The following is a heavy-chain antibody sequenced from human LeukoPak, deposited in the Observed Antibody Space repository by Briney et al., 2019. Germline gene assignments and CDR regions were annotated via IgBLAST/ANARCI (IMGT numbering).Heavy chain of an antibody. CDR3: ARGVPYDSWSGPHYSDY. D-gene: IGHD3-3*01. V-gene: IGHV3-7*01. J-gene: IGHJ4*02. Sequence: GGSLRLSCAASRFTLSTYWMSRVRQAPGKGLEWVAHIKQDGSQEYYVDSVKGRFTISRDSAKNSLYLQMNSLRAEDTAVYYCARGVPYDSWSGPHYSDYWGQGTLVTVSS. CDR1: RFTLSTYW. CDR2: IKQDGSQE.